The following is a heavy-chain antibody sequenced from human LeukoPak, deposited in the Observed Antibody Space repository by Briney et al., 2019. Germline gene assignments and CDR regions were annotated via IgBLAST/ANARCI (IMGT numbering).Heavy chain of an antibody. V-gene: IGHV4-39*01. Sequence: SETLSLTCSVSGGSISDTTYFWGWIRQPPGKGLEWIGSIYSSGSTYYNPSLKSRVTVSIGTSRNQFSLKPTSVAAAETAVYYCARSGYYDILSGYLYFFDYWGQGTLVTVSS. J-gene: IGHJ4*02. CDR3: ARSGYYDILSGYLYFFDY. CDR2: IYSSGST. CDR1: GGSISDTTYF. D-gene: IGHD3-9*01.